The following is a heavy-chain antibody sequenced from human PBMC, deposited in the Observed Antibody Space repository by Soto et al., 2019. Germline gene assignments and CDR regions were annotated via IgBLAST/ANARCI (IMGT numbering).Heavy chain of an antibody. CDR2: INHSGST. Sequence: SETLSLTCAVYGGSFSGYYWSWIRQPPGKGLEWIGEINHSGSTNYNPSLKSRVTISVDTSKNQFSLKLSSVTAADTAVYYCARVHCSGGSCLYYFDYWGQGTLVTVSS. CDR1: GGSFSGYY. CDR3: ARVHCSGGSCLYYFDY. V-gene: IGHV4-34*01. J-gene: IGHJ4*02. D-gene: IGHD2-15*01.